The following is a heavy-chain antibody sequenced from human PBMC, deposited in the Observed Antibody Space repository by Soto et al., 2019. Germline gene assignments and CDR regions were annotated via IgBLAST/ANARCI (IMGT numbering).Heavy chain of an antibody. CDR3: ARDMGSGWPIDY. J-gene: IGHJ4*02. D-gene: IGHD6-19*01. CDR1: GASISSYY. CDR2: VYYSGST. V-gene: IGHV4-59*01. Sequence: PSETLSLTCTVSGASISSYYWSWIRQPPGKGLEWIGYVYYSGSTSYNPSLKSRVTISVDTSKNQFSLKLSSVTAADTAVYYCARDMGSGWPIDYWGQGTLVTVSS.